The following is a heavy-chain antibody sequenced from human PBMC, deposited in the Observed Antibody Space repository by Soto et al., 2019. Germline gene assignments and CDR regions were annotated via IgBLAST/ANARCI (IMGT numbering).Heavy chain of an antibody. CDR1: GGSISSGGYS. J-gene: IGHJ4*02. CDR2: IYHSGST. V-gene: IGHV4-30-2*01. Sequence: SETLSLTCGVSGGSISSGGYSWSWIRQPTGKGLEWIGYIYHSGSTYYNPSLKSRVTISVDRSKDQFSLKLSSVTAADTAVYYCARVITMVRGVITFDYWGQGTLVTVSS. CDR3: ARVITMVRGVITFDY. D-gene: IGHD3-10*01.